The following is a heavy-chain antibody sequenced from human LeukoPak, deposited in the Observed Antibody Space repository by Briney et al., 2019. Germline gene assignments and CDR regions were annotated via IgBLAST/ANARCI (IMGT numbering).Heavy chain of an antibody. Sequence: GGSLRLSCAASGFTFSSYWMHWVRQAPGKGLEWVSRINSDGSSTSYADSVKGRFTISRDNAKNTLYLQMNSLRAEDTAVYYCARSPYGDYSFDYWGQGTLVTVSS. D-gene: IGHD4-17*01. CDR1: GFTFSSYW. J-gene: IGHJ4*02. CDR3: ARSPYGDYSFDY. CDR2: INSDGSST. V-gene: IGHV3-74*01.